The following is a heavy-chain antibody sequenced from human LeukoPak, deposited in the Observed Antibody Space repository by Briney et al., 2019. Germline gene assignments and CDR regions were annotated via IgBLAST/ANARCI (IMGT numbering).Heavy chain of an antibody. J-gene: IGHJ4*02. CDR3: ASSTGYYGSGSYFH. V-gene: IGHV4-34*01. CDR2: INHSGSI. CDR1: GGSFSGYY. D-gene: IGHD3-10*01. Sequence: SETLSLTCAVYGGSFSGYYWSWIRQPPGKGLEWIGEINHSGSINYNPSLKSRVTISVDTSKNQFSLKLSSVTAADTAVYYCASSTGYYGSGSYFHWGQGTLVTVSS.